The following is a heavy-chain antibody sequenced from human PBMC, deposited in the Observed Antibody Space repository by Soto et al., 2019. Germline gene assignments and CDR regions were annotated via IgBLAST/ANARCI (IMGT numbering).Heavy chain of an antibody. CDR2: IYHSGST. CDR1: GGSISSSNW. Sequence: QVQLQESGPGLVKPSGTLSLTCAVSGGSISSSNWWSWVRQPPGKGLEWIGEIYHSGSTNYNPSLKSRVTISVDKSKNQVSRKLSSVTAADKDVYYCAREEHGSSTSCEYTYWGQGTLVTVSS. D-gene: IGHD2-2*01. V-gene: IGHV4-4*02. J-gene: IGHJ4*02. CDR3: AREEHGSSTSCEYTY.